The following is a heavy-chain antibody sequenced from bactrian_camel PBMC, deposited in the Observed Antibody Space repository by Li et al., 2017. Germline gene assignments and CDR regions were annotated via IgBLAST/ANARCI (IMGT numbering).Heavy chain of an antibody. J-gene: IGHJ4*01. CDR2: IYSRGGST. CDR3: AKATVTGLLET. Sequence: HVQLVESGGGSVQAGGSLRLSCAASSLRYRMGWFRQAPGKEREGVAAIYSRGGSTYYADSVKGRFTISKDNAKNTVYLRMNSLKSEDTAMYYCAKATVTGLLETGARGPRSPSP. D-gene: IGHD2*01. CDR1: SLRYR. V-gene: IGHV3S1*01.